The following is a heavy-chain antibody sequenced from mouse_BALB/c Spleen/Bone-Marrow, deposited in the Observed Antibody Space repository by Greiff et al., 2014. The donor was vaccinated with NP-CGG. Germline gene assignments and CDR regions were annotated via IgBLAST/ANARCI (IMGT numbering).Heavy chain of an antibody. Sequence: VQVVESGPELVKPGASVKISCTGSGYAFSSSWMNWVKQRPGRGLEWIGRIYPGDGDTNSNGRFKGKATLTADRSSNTAYMQLSSLTSVDSAVYFCARSAYYGSSYGAMDYWGQGTSVTVSS. V-gene: IGHV1-82*01. D-gene: IGHD1-1*01. CDR1: GYAFSSSW. CDR2: IYPGDGDT. J-gene: IGHJ4*01. CDR3: ARSAYYGSSYGAMDY.